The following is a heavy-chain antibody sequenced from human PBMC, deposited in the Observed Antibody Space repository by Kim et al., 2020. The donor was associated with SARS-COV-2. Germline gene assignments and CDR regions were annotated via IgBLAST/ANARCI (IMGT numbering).Heavy chain of an antibody. Sequence: GGSLRLFCAASGFTFSSYSMNWVRQAPGKGLEWVSYISSSSNSRYYADSVRGRFTISRDNAKNSLYLQMNSLGDEDTAVYYCARRHGDRFDYWGLGTLVTVSS. J-gene: IGHJ4*02. CDR2: ISSSSNSR. D-gene: IGHD4-17*01. V-gene: IGHV3-48*02. CDR1: GFTFSSYS. CDR3: ARRHGDRFDY.